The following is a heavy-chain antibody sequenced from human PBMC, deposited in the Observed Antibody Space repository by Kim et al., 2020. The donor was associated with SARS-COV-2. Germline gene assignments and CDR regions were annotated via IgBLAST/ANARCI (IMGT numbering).Heavy chain of an antibody. J-gene: IGHJ4*02. D-gene: IGHD3-22*01. V-gene: IGHV1-3*01. CDR3: ARDSRNYYDSSGYYY. Sequence: HNFQGRVTITRDPSESTAYMELSSLRSEDTAVYYCARDSRNYYDSSGYYYWGQGTLVTVSS.